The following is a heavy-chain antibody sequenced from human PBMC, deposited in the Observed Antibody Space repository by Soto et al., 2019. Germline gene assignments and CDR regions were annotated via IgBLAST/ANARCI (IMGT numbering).Heavy chain of an antibody. D-gene: IGHD4-17*01. Sequence: QLQLQESGPGLVKPSETLSLTCTVSGGSISSSSYYWGWIRQPPGKGLEWIGSIYYSGSTYYNPSLKSRVTISVDTSKNQFSLKLSSVTAADTAVYYCARGYGDYGPPDYWGQGTLVTVSS. CDR1: GGSISSSSYY. J-gene: IGHJ4*02. CDR2: IYYSGST. V-gene: IGHV4-39*01. CDR3: ARGYGDYGPPDY.